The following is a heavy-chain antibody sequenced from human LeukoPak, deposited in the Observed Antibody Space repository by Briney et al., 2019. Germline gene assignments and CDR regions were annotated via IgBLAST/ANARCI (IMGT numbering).Heavy chain of an antibody. CDR2: INLNSGGT. CDR1: GYTFTGYY. CDR3: ARDQGGYYYDSSGHPAIGY. Sequence: ASVKVSCKASGYTFTGYYMHWVRQAPGQGLEWMGWINLNSGGTNYAQKFQGRVTMTRDTSISTAYMELSRLRSDDTAVYYCARDQGGYYYDSSGHPAIGYWGQGTLVTVSS. J-gene: IGHJ4*02. D-gene: IGHD3-22*01. V-gene: IGHV1-2*02.